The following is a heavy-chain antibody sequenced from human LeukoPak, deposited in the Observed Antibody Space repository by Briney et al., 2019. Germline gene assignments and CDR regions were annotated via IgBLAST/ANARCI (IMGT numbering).Heavy chain of an antibody. CDR2: INPSGGST. D-gene: IGHD3-10*01. CDR3: ARDKDWFGLD. CDR1: GYTFTSYY. V-gene: IGHV1-46*01. J-gene: IGHJ4*02. Sequence: ASVKVSCKASGYTFTSYYMHWVRQAPGQGLEWMGIINPSGGSTSYAQKFQGRVTMTTDTSTSTAYMELRSLRSDDTAVYYCARDKDWFGLDWGQGTLVTVSS.